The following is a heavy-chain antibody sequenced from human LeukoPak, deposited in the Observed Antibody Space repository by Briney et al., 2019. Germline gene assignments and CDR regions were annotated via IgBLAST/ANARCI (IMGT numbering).Heavy chain of an antibody. Sequence: GGSLRLSCAASGFTFNNYWMGWVRLAPGKGLEWVANINQDGAETYYIDSEKGRFTVSRDNAKNSLYLQMNSLRAEDTAVYYCAKAGALWFGESLFDYWGQGTLVTVSS. CDR1: GFTFNNYW. CDR3: AKAGALWFGESLFDY. J-gene: IGHJ4*02. CDR2: INQDGAET. D-gene: IGHD3-10*01. V-gene: IGHV3-7*01.